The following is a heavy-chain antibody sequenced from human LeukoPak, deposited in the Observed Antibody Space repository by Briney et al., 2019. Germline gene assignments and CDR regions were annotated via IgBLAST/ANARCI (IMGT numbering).Heavy chain of an antibody. CDR1: GFTFSSYS. V-gene: IGHV3-21*01. D-gene: IGHD2-2*01. Sequence: GGSLRLSCAASGFTFSSYSMNWVRQAPGKGLEWVSSISSSSSYIYYADSVKGRFTISRDNAKNSLYPQMNSLRAEDTAVYYCARIYRYCSSTSCYVSNYYYMDVWGKGTTVTVSS. CDR3: ARIYRYCSSTSCYVSNYYYMDV. J-gene: IGHJ6*03. CDR2: ISSSSSYI.